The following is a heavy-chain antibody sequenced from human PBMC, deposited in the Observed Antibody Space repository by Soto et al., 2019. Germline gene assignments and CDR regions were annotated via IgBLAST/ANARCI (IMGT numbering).Heavy chain of an antibody. CDR3: TTEKGY. J-gene: IGHJ4*02. V-gene: IGHV3-15*07. Sequence: EVQLVESGGGLVQPGESLRLSCAASGFTFTKAWMNWVRQAPGKGLEWVARISSKSAGGTTEYAAPVKGRFTISRDDSKNTLYVQMNSLKTEDTAIYYCTTEKGYWGQGTLVTVSS. CDR2: ISSKSAGGTT. CDR1: GFTFTKAW.